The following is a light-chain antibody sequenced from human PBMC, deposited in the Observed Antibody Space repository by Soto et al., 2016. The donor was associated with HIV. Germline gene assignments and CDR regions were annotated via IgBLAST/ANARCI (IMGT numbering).Light chain of an antibody. Sequence: DIQMTQSPSSLSASVGDRVTITCRASQSIGRFLNWYQQISGKAPNLLIYDASTLQSGVPSRFSGSGSGTDFTLIISSLQPEDFGTYYCQQSYSTPRSFGQGTMVETK. V-gene: IGKV1-39*01. J-gene: IGKJ1*01. CDR2: DAS. CDR3: QQSYSTPRS. CDR1: QSIGRF.